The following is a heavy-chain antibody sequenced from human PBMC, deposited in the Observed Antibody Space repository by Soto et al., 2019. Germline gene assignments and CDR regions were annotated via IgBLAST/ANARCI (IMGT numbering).Heavy chain of an antibody. CDR2: ISYDGSNK. Sequence: PGGSLRLSCAASGFTFSSYGMHWVRQAPGKGLEWVAVISYDGSNKYYADSVKGRLTISRDNSKNTLYLQMNSLRAEDTAVYYCAKSVYGSGSYYTSLFYYYYYGMDVWGQGTLVTVSS. CDR1: GFTFSSYG. V-gene: IGHV3-30*18. D-gene: IGHD3-10*01. CDR3: AKSVYGSGSYYTSLFYYYYYGMDV. J-gene: IGHJ6*02.